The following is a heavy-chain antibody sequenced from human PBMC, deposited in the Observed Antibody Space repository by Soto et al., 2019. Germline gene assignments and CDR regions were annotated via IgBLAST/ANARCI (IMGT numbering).Heavy chain of an antibody. V-gene: IGHV4-31*03. CDR3: ARLRIATNNYKWFDP. J-gene: IGHJ5*02. D-gene: IGHD2-21*01. CDR2: IYVTGAV. Sequence: SETLCVTCSVSCAALNSGNYYWSWIRQVPGKGLEWIGHIYVTGAVDYNPSLRDRITISQDTSERQFSLNLRLVTAADTAVYYCARLRIATNNYKWFDPWGQGTLVTVSS. CDR1: CAALNSGNYY.